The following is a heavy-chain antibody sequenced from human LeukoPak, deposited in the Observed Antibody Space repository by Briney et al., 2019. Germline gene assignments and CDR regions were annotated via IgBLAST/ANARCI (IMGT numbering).Heavy chain of an antibody. CDR2: IRYDGSNK. CDR1: GFTFSSYG. Sequence: GGSLRLSCAASGFTFSSYGMHWVRQAPGKGLEWGAFIRYDGSNKYYADSVKGRFTISRDNSKNTLYLQMNSLRAEDTAVYYCAKPGRNYDILTGYYMTSYYFDYWGQGTLVTVSS. D-gene: IGHD3-9*01. J-gene: IGHJ4*02. CDR3: AKPGRNYDILTGYYMTSYYFDY. V-gene: IGHV3-30*02.